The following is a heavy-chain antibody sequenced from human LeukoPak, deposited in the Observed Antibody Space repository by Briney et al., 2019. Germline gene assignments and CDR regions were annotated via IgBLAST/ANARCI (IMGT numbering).Heavy chain of an antibody. CDR2: ISSSGTTI. J-gene: IGHJ4*02. V-gene: IGHV3-11*04. D-gene: IGHD2-15*01. CDR3: ARGAPYCSGGSCMYYFDY. Sequence: GGSLRLSCAASGFTFSDYYMSWLRQAPGKGLEWVSYISSSGTTIYYADSVKGRFTISRDNAKNSLYLQMNSLRAEDTAVYYCARGAPYCSGGSCMYYFDYWGQGTLVTVSS. CDR1: GFTFSDYY.